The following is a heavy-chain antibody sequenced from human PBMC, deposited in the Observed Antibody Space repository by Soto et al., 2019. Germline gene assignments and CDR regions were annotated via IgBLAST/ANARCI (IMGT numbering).Heavy chain of an antibody. CDR3: AKDQGGRSYGRYGMDA. J-gene: IGHJ6*02. V-gene: IGHV3-30*18. D-gene: IGHD5-18*01. CDR2: ISYDGSKE. Sequence: VAVISYDGSKEDYGDSAKGRFTVSRDNFKNTLDLQMNSLRVEDTAVYYCAKDQGGRSYGRYGMDAWGQGTTVTVSS.